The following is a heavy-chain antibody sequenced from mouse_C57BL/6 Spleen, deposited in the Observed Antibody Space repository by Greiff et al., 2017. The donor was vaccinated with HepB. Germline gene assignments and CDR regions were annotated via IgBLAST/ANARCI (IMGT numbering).Heavy chain of an antibody. CDR2: ISDGGSYT. Sequence: EVQVVESGGGLVKPGGSLKLSCAASGFTFSSYAMSWVRQTPEKRLEWVATISDGGSYTYYPDNVKGRFTISRDNAKNNLYLQMSHLKSEDTAMYYCARGIIYYGSTPFAYWGQGTLVTVSA. V-gene: IGHV5-4*01. CDR1: GFTFSSYA. CDR3: ARGIIYYGSTPFAY. J-gene: IGHJ3*01. D-gene: IGHD1-1*01.